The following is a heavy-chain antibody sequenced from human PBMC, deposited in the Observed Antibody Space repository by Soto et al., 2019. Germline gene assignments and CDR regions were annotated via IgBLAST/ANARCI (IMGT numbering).Heavy chain of an antibody. CDR1: GYTFTSYA. J-gene: IGHJ4*02. Sequence: ASVKVSCKASGYTFTSYAMHWVRQAPGQGLEWMGWMNPNSGNTGYAQKFQGRVTMTRNTSISTAYMELSSLRSEDTAVYYCARGVGDIAAAGPYYFDYWGQGTLVTVSS. D-gene: IGHD6-13*01. CDR2: MNPNSGNT. V-gene: IGHV1-8*02. CDR3: ARGVGDIAAAGPYYFDY.